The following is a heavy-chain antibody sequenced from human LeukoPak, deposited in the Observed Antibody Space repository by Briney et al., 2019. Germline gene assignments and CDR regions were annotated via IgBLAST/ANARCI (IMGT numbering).Heavy chain of an antibody. V-gene: IGHV4-39*07. D-gene: IGHD3-9*01. J-gene: IGHJ4*02. CDR1: GGSVISGSYY. CDR3: ARDPLVDYDILTGYSV. Sequence: SETLSLTCTVSGGSVISGSYYWSWIRQPPGKGLEWIGSIYHSGSTYYNPSLKSRVTISVDTSKNQFSLKLSSVTAADTAVYYCARDPLVDYDILTGYSVWGQGTLVTVSS. CDR2: IYHSGST.